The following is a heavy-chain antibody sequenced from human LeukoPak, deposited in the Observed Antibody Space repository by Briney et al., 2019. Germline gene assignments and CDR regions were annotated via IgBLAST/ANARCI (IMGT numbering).Heavy chain of an antibody. CDR3: ARDRYGDGFAHFDY. CDR1: GYTFTAYA. J-gene: IGHJ4*02. CDR2: ITPSGGA. D-gene: IGHD5-24*01. V-gene: IGHV1-2*02. Sequence: ASVKVSCTSSGYTFTAYAMHWVRQAPGQGLEWMGWITPSGGANYAQKFQGRVTMTRDTSISTPYMDLSRLTSDDTAVYYCARDRYGDGFAHFDYWGQGTLVTVPS.